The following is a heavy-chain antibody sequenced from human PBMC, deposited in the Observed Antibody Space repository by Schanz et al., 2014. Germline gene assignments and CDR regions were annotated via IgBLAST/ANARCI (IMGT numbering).Heavy chain of an antibody. CDR1: GFTISSYS. CDR2: IGYLGDT. J-gene: IGHJ4*02. V-gene: IGHV3-13*01. CDR3: ARGTDWNLHY. Sequence: EQLVESGGGLVKPGGSLRLSCAASGFTISSYSMNWVRQGTGKGLEWVSTIGYLGDTYYPDSVKGRFTVSRDSGQNSLYLQMNSLRAGDTAVYYCARGTDWNLHYWGQGALVTVSS. D-gene: IGHD1-1*01.